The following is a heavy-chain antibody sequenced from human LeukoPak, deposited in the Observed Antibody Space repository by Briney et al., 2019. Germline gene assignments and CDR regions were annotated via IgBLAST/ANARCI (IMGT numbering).Heavy chain of an antibody. CDR1: GGTFSSYA. CDR3: ARDLMVRGVMGYYFDY. J-gene: IGHJ4*02. D-gene: IGHD3-10*01. CDR2: IIPIFGTA. Sequence: SVKVSCKASGGTFSSYAISWVRQAPGQGLEWMGGIIPIFGTANYAQKFQGRVTITADESTSIAYMELSSLRSEDTAVYYCARDLMVRGVMGYYFDYWGQGTLVTVSS. V-gene: IGHV1-69*13.